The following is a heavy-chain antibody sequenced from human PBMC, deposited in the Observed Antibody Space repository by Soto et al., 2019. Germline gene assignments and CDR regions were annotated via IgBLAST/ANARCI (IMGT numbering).Heavy chain of an antibody. V-gene: IGHV4-39*01. J-gene: IGHJ3*02. CDR2: IYYSGST. CDR1: GGSISSSSYY. Sequence: SETLSLTCTVSGGSISSSSYYWGWIRQPPGKGLEWIGSIYYSGSTYYNPSLKSRVTISVDTSKNQFSLKLSSVTAADTAVYYCARRIVTGSLSRRGLWNDAFDIWGQGTMVTVSS. CDR3: ARRIVTGSLSRRGLWNDAFDI. D-gene: IGHD3-3*01.